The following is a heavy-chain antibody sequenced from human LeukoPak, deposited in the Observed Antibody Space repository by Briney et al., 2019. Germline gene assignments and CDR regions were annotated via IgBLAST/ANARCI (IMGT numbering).Heavy chain of an antibody. Sequence: GGSLRLSCATSGYTFSSHGLHWVRQAPGKGLECVASIRHDGGDKYYSESVKGRFTISKDNTKNRLFQYMNSLRPEDTAVYYCVRWSGTYPLYYLDYWGQGTLVTVSS. CDR2: IRHDGGDK. CDR3: VRWSGTYPLYYLDY. D-gene: IGHD1-26*01. CDR1: GYTFSSHG. J-gene: IGHJ4*02. V-gene: IGHV3-30*02.